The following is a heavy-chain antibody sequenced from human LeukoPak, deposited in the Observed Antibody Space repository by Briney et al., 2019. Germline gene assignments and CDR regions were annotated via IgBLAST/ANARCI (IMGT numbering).Heavy chain of an antibody. J-gene: IGHJ1*01. CDR3: ARSAGVIRKLVSVRFQH. CDR2: LHSSGST. CDR1: GGSFNGYY. D-gene: IGHD3-10*01. V-gene: IGHV4-34*01. Sequence: PSETLSLTCAVYGGSFNGYYWSWIRQAPGKGLEWIGELHSSGSTNYNPSLHSRVTLSVDKSKNQFSLKLSSATAADKAVYYCARSAGVIRKLVSVRFQHWGQGTLVTVSS.